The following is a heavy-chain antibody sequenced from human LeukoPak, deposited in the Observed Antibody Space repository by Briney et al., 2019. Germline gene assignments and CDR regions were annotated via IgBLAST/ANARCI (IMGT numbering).Heavy chain of an antibody. Sequence: ASVKVSCKASGYTFTSYHMHWVRQAPGQGLEWMGIINPSGGSTSYAQKFQGRVTMTRDMSTSTVYMELSSLRSEDTAVYYCARGGVYCSSTSCYRNYFDYRGQGTLVTVSS. V-gene: IGHV1-46*01. CDR1: GYTFTSYH. D-gene: IGHD2-2*01. J-gene: IGHJ4*02. CDR2: INPSGGST. CDR3: ARGGVYCSSTSCYRNYFDY.